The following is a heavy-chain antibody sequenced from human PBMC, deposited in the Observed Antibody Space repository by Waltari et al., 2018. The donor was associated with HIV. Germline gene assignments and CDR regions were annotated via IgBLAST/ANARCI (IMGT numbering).Heavy chain of an antibody. D-gene: IGHD3-3*01. CDR2: IYTRGRT. CDR1: GGSISSGSYY. Sequence: QVQLQESGPGLVKPSQTLSLTCTVSGGSISSGSYYWSWIRQPAGKGLEWIGRIYTRGRTNYNPSLKSRGTISVDTAKIQFALKLSSVTAADTAVYYCAGQYYDFWSAPEDYWGQGTLVTVSS. J-gene: IGHJ4*02. CDR3: AGQYYDFWSAPEDY. V-gene: IGHV4-61*02.